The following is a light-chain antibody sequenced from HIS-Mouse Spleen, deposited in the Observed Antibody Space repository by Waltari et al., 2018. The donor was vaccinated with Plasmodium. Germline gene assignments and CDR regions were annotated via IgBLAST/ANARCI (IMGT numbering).Light chain of an antibody. Sequence: SYELTQPPSVSVSPGQTASITCSGDKLGDKYACWYQQKPGQSPVLGIYQDSKRPSGIPERFSGSNSGITATLTISGTQAMDEADYYCQAWDSSTVVFGGGTKLTVL. CDR1: KLGDKY. CDR2: QDS. V-gene: IGLV3-1*01. J-gene: IGLJ2*01. CDR3: QAWDSSTVV.